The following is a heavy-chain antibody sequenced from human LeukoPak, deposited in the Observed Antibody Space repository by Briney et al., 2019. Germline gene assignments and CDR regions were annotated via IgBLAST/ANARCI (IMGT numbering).Heavy chain of an antibody. V-gene: IGHV3-23*01. Sequence: GGSLTLPCAVSGFIFSTYGMTWVRQAPEKGLEWVSAISGSGGSTYYGDSVKGRFTISRDNSKNTLYLQMNSLRAEDTAIYYCAKDVFLLSGRGDDYWGQGTLVTVSS. CDR3: AKDVFLLSGRGDDY. CDR1: GFIFSTYG. D-gene: IGHD2-15*01. CDR2: ISGSGGST. J-gene: IGHJ4*02.